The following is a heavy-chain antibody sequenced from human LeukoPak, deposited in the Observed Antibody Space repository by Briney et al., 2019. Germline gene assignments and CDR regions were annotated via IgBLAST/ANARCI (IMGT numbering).Heavy chain of an antibody. V-gene: IGHV3-23*01. J-gene: IGHJ4*02. CDR3: AKARIAVADFPDY. CDR1: GFAFGSEA. D-gene: IGHD6-19*01. Sequence: GGSLRLSCAVSGFAFGSEAMSWVRQSPARGLEWVASISPGGGTTYYADCVKGRFTISRDNSKSTLYLQMNSLRAEDTAVYYCAKARIAVADFPDYWGQGTLVTVSS. CDR2: ISPGGGTT.